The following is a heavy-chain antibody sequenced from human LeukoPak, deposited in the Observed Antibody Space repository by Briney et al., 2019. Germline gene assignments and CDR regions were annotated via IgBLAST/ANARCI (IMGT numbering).Heavy chain of an antibody. V-gene: IGHV3-21*01. D-gene: IGHD3-16*02. CDR2: ISSSSYI. CDR1: GFTFSSYS. J-gene: IGHJ4*02. CDR3: ARATYYDYVWGSYRWVDY. Sequence: GGSLRLSCAASGFTFSSYSMNRVRQAPGKGLEWVSSISSSSYIYYADSVKGRFTISRDNAKNSLYLQMNSLRAEDTAVYYCARATYYDYVWGSYRWVDYWGQGTLVTVSS.